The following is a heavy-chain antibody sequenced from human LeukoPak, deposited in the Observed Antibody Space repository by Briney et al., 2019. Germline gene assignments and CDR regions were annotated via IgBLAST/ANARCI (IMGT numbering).Heavy chain of an antibody. Sequence: PGGSLRLSCAASGFTFSSYAMSWVRQAPGKGLEWVSAISGSGGSTYYADSVKGRFTISRDNSKNTLYLQMNSLRAEDTAVYYCAKVTGSEDCTNGVCCTTDYYYGMDVWGQGTTVTVSS. D-gene: IGHD2-8*01. J-gene: IGHJ6*02. CDR2: ISGSGGST. V-gene: IGHV3-23*01. CDR1: GFTFSSYA. CDR3: AKVTGSEDCTNGVCCTTDYYYGMDV.